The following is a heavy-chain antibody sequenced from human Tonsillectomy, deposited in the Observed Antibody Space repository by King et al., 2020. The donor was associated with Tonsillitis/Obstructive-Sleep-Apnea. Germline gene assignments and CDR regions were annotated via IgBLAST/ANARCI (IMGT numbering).Heavy chain of an antibody. CDR1: GFTFSTYG. J-gene: IGHJ6*02. CDR3: ARDTHYYGSGGYYPRHSYGMDV. Sequence: VQLVESGGGVVQPGRSLRISCAASGFTFSTYGIHWVRQAPGKGLEWVAIIWHDGINKYYADSVKGRFTTSRDNSKNTLYLEMNSLRAEDTAVYYCARDTHYYGSGGYYPRHSYGMDVWGQGTTVTVSS. CDR2: IWHDGINK. V-gene: IGHV3-33*01. D-gene: IGHD3-10*01.